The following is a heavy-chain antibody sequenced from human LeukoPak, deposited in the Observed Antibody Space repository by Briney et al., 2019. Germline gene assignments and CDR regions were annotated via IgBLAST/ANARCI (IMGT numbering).Heavy chain of an antibody. CDR3: ARDDTPNYYDSSGYYPSFGY. Sequence: GGSLRLSCAASGFTFSNYDMNWVRQAPGKGLEWVSSISRRSSYINYADSVKGRFTIFRDNAKNSLYLQMNSLRAEDTAVYYCARDDTPNYYDSSGYYPSFGYWGQGTLVTVSS. D-gene: IGHD3-22*01. CDR1: GFTFSNYD. V-gene: IGHV3-21*01. J-gene: IGHJ4*02. CDR2: ISRRSSYI.